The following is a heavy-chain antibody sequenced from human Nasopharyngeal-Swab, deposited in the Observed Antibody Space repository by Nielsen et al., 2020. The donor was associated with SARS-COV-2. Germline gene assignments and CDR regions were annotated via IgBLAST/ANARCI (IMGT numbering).Heavy chain of an antibody. CDR3: ARDLGYIVGAQYYFDY. D-gene: IGHD1-26*01. V-gene: IGHV3-21*01. CDR1: GFTFSSYS. J-gene: IGHJ4*02. CDR2: ISSSSSYI. Sequence: GGSLRLSCAASGFTFSSYSMNWVRQAPGKGLKWVSSISSSSSYIYYADSVKGRFTISRDNAKNSLYLQMNSLRAEDTAVYYCARDLGYIVGAQYYFDYWGQGTLVTVSS.